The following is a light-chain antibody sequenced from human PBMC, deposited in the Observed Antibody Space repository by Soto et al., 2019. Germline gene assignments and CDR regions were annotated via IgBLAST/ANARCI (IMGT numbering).Light chain of an antibody. V-gene: IGLV2-11*01. CDR1: SSYIGPYDH. CDR3: SSYAGNYIYV. J-gene: IGLJ1*01. CDR2: AVS. Sequence: QSALTQPRSVSGSPGQSVTISCTRTSSYIGPYDHVAWYQQHPGKAPKLIIFAVSKRPSGVPDRFSGSKSGNTASLTISGLQAEDEADYYCSSYAGNYIYVFATGNKV.